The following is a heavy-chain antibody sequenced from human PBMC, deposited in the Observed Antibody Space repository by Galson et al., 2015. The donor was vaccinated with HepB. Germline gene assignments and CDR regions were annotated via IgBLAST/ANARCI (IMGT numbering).Heavy chain of an antibody. CDR3: ARRYLYWYFDV. CDR1: GYSFSTYW. J-gene: IGHJ2*01. D-gene: IGHD1-26*01. Sequence: QSGAEVKKPGESLKISCKGSGYSFSTYWIGWVRQMPGKGLEWMGVIYPPDSDTRYSPSFQGQVTISVDKSISTAYLQWSSLKASDTVMYYCARRYLYWYFDVWGRCTLVTVSS. V-gene: IGHV5-51*01. CDR2: IYPPDSDT.